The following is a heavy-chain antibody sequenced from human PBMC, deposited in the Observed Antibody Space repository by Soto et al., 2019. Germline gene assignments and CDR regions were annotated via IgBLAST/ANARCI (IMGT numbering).Heavy chain of an antibody. J-gene: IGHJ4*02. CDR3: AGEGCGSRGHFDY. V-gene: IGHV1-46*01. CDR1: GYTFINYY. Sequence: QVQLVQSGAEVKKPGASVKVSCKASGYTFINYYMRCVRQATGQGLEWMGTVKPSNDYTTFAQKFQGRVTMTTDTSTGTVYMELCSLRSEDTAVDYCAGEGCGSRGHFDYWGQGTAVTVSS. CDR2: VKPSNDYT. D-gene: IGHD3-16*01.